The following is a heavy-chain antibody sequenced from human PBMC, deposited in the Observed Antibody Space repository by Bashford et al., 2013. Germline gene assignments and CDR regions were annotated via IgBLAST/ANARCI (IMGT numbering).Heavy chain of an antibody. J-gene: IGHJ5*02. Sequence: VRQAPGKGLEWVSRMYSVYGGDNTYYADSVKGRFTMTADTSTETSHMELEGLGSDDTALYFCARDYWDSSEGPAADSDLWGQGTLVTVSS. D-gene: IGHD1-26*01. V-gene: IGHV3-53*05. CDR3: ARDYWDSSEGPAADSDL. CDR2: MYSVYGGDNT.